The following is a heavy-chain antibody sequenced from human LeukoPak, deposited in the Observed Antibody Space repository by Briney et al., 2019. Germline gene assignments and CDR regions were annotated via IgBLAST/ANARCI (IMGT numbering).Heavy chain of an antibody. CDR2: ISPNSGGT. CDR1: GYTFNKYG. CDR3: ARRPDYGDY. J-gene: IGHJ4*02. V-gene: IGHV1-2*02. Sequence: GASVKVSCKASGYTFNKYGISWVRQAPGQGLEWMGWISPNSGGTNYAQKFQGRVTMTRDTSISTVYMELSGLRSDDTAVYYCARRPDYGDYWGQGTLVTVSS.